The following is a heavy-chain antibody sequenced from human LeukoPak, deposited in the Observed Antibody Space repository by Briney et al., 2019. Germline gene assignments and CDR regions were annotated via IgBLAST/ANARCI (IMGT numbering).Heavy chain of an antibody. V-gene: IGHV1-2*06. CDR2: INPNSGGT. CDR3: ARGIFLEWLLSGFDY. D-gene: IGHD3-3*01. J-gene: IGHJ4*02. Sequence: ASVKVSCKASGGTFTGYYMHWVRQAPGQGLEWMGRINPNSGGTNYAQKFQGRVTMTRDTSVSTAYMELSRLRSDDTAVYYCARGIFLEWLLSGFDYWGQGTLVTVSS. CDR1: GGTFTGYY.